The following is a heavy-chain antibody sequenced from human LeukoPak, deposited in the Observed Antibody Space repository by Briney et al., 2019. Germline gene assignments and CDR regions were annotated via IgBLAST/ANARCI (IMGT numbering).Heavy chain of an antibody. V-gene: IGHV4-39*07. J-gene: IGHJ4*02. CDR1: GGSIRSSYYY. CDR2: IYHSGST. CDR3: ARALTYYYDSSGYYYGYYFDY. Sequence: SETLSLTCTVSGGSIRSSYYYWGWIRQPPGKGLEWIGYIYHSGSTYYNPSLKSRVTISVDRSKNQFSLKLSSVTAADTAVYYCARALTYYYDSSGYYYGYYFDYWGQGILVTVSS. D-gene: IGHD3-22*01.